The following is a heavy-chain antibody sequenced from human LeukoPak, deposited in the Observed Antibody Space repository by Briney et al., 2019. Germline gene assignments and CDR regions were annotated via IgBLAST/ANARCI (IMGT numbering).Heavy chain of an antibody. CDR3: ARTKKVDHGDYENYFDY. CDR2: INHSGST. V-gene: IGHV4-34*01. CDR1: GGSFSGYY. D-gene: IGHD4-17*01. J-gene: IGHJ4*02. Sequence: SETLSLTCAIYGGSFSGYYWSWIRQPPGKGLEWIGEINHSGSTNYNPSLKSRVTISVDTSKSQFSLKLSSVTAADTAMYYCARTKKVDHGDYENYFDYWGQGTRVTVSS.